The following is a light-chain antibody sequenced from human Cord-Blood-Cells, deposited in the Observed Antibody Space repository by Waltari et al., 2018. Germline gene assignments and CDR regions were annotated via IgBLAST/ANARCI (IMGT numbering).Light chain of an antibody. CDR3: QQYDNLPMYT. J-gene: IGKJ2*01. V-gene: IGKV1-33*01. CDR2: DAS. CDR1: QYISNY. Sequence: DIQMTQSPSSLSASVGDRVTITCQASQYISNYLNWYQQKPGKAPKLLIYDASNLETGVPSRFSGSGSGSDFTFTISSLQPEDIATYYCQQYDNLPMYTFGQGTKVEIK.